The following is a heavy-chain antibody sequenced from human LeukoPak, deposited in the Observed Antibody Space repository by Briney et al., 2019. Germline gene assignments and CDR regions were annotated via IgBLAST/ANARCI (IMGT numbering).Heavy chain of an antibody. Sequence: GASVKVSCKASGYTFASYGISWVRQAPGQGLEWMGWISAYNGDTRYAQNLQGRATMTTDTSTSTAYLELRSLTSDDTALYYFARDTALTPIPGGPESWGQGTLVTVSS. J-gene: IGHJ5*02. CDR2: ISAYNGDT. D-gene: IGHD1-14*01. V-gene: IGHV1-18*01. CDR1: GYTFASYG. CDR3: ARDTALTPIPGGPES.